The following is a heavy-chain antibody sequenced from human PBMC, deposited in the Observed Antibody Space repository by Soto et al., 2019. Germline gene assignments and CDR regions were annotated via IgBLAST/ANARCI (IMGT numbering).Heavy chain of an antibody. D-gene: IGHD3-3*01. V-gene: IGHV3-7*03. J-gene: IGHJ6*02. CDR3: ARSGDFWGGYPNYYYYGMDV. CDR2: IKQDGSEK. Sequence: GGSLRRSCAASGFTFSSYWMSWVRQAPGKGLEWVANIKQDGSEKYYVDSVKGRFTISRDNAKNSLYLQMNSLRAEDTAVYYSARSGDFWGGYPNYYYYGMDVWGQGTTVTVSS. CDR1: GFTFSSYW.